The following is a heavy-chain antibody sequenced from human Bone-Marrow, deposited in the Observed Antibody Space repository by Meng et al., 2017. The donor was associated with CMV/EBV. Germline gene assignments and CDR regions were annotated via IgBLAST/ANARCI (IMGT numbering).Heavy chain of an antibody. CDR1: GFTFSSYA. CDR3: ARVGGDFDY. J-gene: IGHJ4*02. V-gene: IGHV3-23*01. CDR2: ISGSGGST. Sequence: GESLKISCAASGFTFSSYAMSWVRQAPGKGLEWVSAISGSGGSTYYADSVKGRFTISRDNSKNTLYLQMNSLRAEDTAVYYCARVGGDFDYWGKGTLVTSSS. D-gene: IGHD3-16*01.